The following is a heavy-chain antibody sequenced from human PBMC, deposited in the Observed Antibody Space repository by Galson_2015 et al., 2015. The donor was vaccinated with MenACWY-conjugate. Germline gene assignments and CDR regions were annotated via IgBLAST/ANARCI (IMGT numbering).Heavy chain of an antibody. D-gene: IGHD2-21*02. CDR1: GFTFSNAW. J-gene: IGHJ3*02. V-gene: IGHV3-15*01. CDR3: TTDILAYCGGDCYYRSDAFDI. Sequence: SLRLSCAASGFTFSNAWMSWVRQAPGKGLEWVGRIKSKTDGGTTDYAAPVKGRFTISRDDSKNTLYLQMNSLKTEDTAVYYCTTDILAYCGGDCYYRSDAFDIWGQGTMVTVSS. CDR2: IKSKTDGGTT.